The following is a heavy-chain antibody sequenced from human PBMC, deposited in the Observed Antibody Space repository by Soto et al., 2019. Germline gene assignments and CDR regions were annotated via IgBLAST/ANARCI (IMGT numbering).Heavy chain of an antibody. J-gene: IGHJ4*02. CDR2: IYYSGTT. D-gene: IGHD6-19*01. CDR3: TRVADGGLFNY. CDR1: GGSISGYY. Sequence: SETLSLTCTVSGGSISGYYWTWIRQSPAKGLEWIGYIYYSGTTHYSPSLKSRVTMAVDTSRNQISLNLSSVTAADTAVYYCTRVADGGLFNYWGQGILVTVSS. V-gene: IGHV4-59*01.